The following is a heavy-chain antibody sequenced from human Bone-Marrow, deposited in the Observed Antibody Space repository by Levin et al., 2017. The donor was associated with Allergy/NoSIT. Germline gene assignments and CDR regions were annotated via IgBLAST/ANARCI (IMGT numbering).Heavy chain of an antibody. D-gene: IGHD3-22*01. CDR2: ISYDGSYT. J-gene: IGHJ4*02. V-gene: IGHV3-30*18. CDR3: AKDTGNYYDTTGHSDY. CDR1: GFTFNNYG. Sequence: SCAASGFTFNNYGMQWVRQAPGKGLEWVATISYDGSYTYYAESVRGRFTISRDNSKSILYVQMSSLTTEDTAVYYCAKDTGNYYDTTGHSDYWGQGTLVSVSS.